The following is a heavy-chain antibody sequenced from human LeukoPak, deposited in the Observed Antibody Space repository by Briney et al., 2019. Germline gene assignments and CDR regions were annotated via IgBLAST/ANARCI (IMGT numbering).Heavy chain of an antibody. V-gene: IGHV4-59*08. J-gene: IGHJ5*02. Sequence: PSETLSLTCTVSGDSISDYYWSWIRQPPGKGLEWIAYVYSSGSTKYNPSLRSRVTISVDTSQNQISLKLHSVTAADTAIYYCARHPRSYTGGGTCYSWFDPSGQGTLVTVSS. D-gene: IGHD2-15*01. CDR1: GDSISDYY. CDR3: ARHPRSYTGGGTCYSWFDP. CDR2: VYSSGST.